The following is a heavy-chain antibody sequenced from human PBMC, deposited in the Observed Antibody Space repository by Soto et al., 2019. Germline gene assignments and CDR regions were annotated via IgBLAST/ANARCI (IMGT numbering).Heavy chain of an antibody. D-gene: IGHD1-26*01. CDR2: INAGNGNT. CDR3: AKPYSGSYRDFDY. J-gene: IGHJ4*02. CDR1: GYTFTSYG. V-gene: IGHV1-3*01. Sequence: ASVKVSCTASGYTFTSYGISWVRQAPGQRLEWMGWINAGNGNTKYSQKFQGRVTITRDTSASTAYMELSSLRSEDTAVYYCAKPYSGSYRDFDYWGQGTLVTVSS.